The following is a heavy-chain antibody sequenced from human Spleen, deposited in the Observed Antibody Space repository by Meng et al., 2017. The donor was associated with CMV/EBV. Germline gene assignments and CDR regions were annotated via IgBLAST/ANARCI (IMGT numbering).Heavy chain of an antibody. CDR1: GFTFSRYD. CDR2: IWSDGSDK. V-gene: IGHV3-30*02. Sequence: GESLKISCEASGFTFSRYDMHWVRQAPGKGLEWVTFIWSDGSDKYYADSVKGRFTISRDNSKNTLYLQMNSLRVEDTAMYYCAKLLGDLPDDAFDIWGQGTTVTVSS. CDR3: AKLLGDLPDDAFDI. D-gene: IGHD3-16*01. J-gene: IGHJ3*02.